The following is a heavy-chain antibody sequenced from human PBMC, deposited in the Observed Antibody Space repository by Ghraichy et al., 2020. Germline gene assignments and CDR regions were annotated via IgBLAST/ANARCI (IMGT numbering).Heavy chain of an antibody. D-gene: IGHD2/OR15-2a*01. J-gene: IGHJ4*02. Sequence: SQTLSLTCTVSGVSISSYYWSWIRQPPGKGLEWIGNIYHSGSTNYKPSLRSRVTISADTSKNQFSLNLTSVTAADTAVYYCARTLATLGPFDYWGQRTLVTVSS. V-gene: IGHV4-59*01. CDR3: ARTLATLGPFDY. CDR2: IYHSGST. CDR1: GVSISSYY.